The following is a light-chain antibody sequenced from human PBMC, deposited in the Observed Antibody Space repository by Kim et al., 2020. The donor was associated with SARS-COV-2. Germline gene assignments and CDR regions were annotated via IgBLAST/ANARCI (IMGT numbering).Light chain of an antibody. V-gene: IGLV2-14*01. Sequence: QSALTQPASVSGSPGQSITISCAGTNSDIGDYNFVCWYQQYPGKAPKLIIYEFNNRPSGVANRFSGSKSGNTASLTISGLQAEDEADYYCSSYTATSTWVFGGGTQLTVL. CDR2: EFN. J-gene: IGLJ3*02. CDR1: NSDIGDYNF. CDR3: SSYTATSTWV.